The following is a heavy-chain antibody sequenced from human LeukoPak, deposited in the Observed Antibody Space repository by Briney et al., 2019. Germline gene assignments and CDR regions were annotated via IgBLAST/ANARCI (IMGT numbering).Heavy chain of an antibody. D-gene: IGHD3-22*01. CDR3: ARGYYDSSGHDY. V-gene: IGHV3-21*01. J-gene: IGHJ4*02. Sequence: PGGSLRLSCAASGFTFSSYSMNWVRQAPGKGLEWVSSISSSSYIYYADSVKGRSTISRDNAKNSLYLQMNSLRAEDTAVYYCARGYYDSSGHDYWGQGTLVTVSS. CDR1: GFTFSSYS. CDR2: ISSSSYI.